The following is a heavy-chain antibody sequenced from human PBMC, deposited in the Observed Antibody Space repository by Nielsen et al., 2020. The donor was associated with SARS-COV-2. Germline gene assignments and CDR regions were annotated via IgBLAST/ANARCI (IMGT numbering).Heavy chain of an antibody. J-gene: IGHJ4*02. Sequence: GESLKISCQGSGYTFTNSWITWMRQMPGKGLEWLGRIDPRDSYTNYSPSFQGHVTISVDKSINTAYLQWNSLRVEDTAVYYCAREGRNLPLDYWGQGTLVTVSS. CDR3: AREGRNLPLDY. V-gene: IGHV5-10-1*01. CDR1: GYTFTNSW. CDR2: IDPRDSYT.